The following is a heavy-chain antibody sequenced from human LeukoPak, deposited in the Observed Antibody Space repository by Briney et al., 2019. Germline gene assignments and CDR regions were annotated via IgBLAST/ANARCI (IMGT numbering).Heavy chain of an antibody. J-gene: IGHJ3*02. Sequence: ASVKVSCKASGYTFTSYGISWVRQAPGQGLEWMGWISAYNGNTNYAQKLQGRVTMTTDTSTSTAYMELRSLRSDDTAVYYCARDRAWSDGRYSSSSKDAFDIWGQGTMVTVSS. CDR1: GYTFTSYG. D-gene: IGHD6-6*01. CDR3: ARDRAWSDGRYSSSSKDAFDI. CDR2: ISAYNGNT. V-gene: IGHV1-18*01.